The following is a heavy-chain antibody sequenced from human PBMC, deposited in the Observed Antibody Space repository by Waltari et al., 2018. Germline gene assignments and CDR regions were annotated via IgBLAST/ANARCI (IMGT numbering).Heavy chain of an antibody. CDR3: TRGGRDSSWYWRD. CDR2: IKQDGSEK. V-gene: IGHV3-7*01. D-gene: IGHD6-13*01. J-gene: IGHJ4*02. CDR1: GPSFSNYW. Sequence: EVQLVESGGGLAQPGGSLRLSWAASGPSFSNYWMTWVRQASGKGPEWVANIKQDGSEKYYMDSVKGRFTISRDNAKNSLYLQMNNLRVEDTAVYYCTRGGRDSSWYWRDWGQGTLVTVSS.